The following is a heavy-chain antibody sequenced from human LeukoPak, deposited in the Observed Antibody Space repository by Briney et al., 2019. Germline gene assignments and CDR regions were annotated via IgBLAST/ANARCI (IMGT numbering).Heavy chain of an antibody. CDR2: TSYDGSNK. Sequence: PGGSLRLSCATSGFTFSTYGMHWVRQAPGKGLEWVAATSYDGSNKYYADSVKGRFTISRDNSKNTLYLQMSSLKTEDTAVYYCAKDPGSSAHKWYFYAFDIWGQGTMVAVSS. D-gene: IGHD2-15*01. CDR1: GFTFSTYG. V-gene: IGHV3-30*18. CDR3: AKDPGSSAHKWYFYAFDI. J-gene: IGHJ3*02.